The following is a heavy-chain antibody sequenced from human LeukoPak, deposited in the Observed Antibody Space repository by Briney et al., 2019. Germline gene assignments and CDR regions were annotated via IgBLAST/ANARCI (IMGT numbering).Heavy chain of an antibody. CDR3: AKMEGQRLYDYCMDV. CDR2: LIGSGYYT. Sequence: PGGSLRLSCAASGFAFSNFAMSWVPRAPGRGLEGVGALIGSGYYTYYVESVKGRFTISRDNSKNTLYLHMNSLRADDTAVYYCAKMEGQRLYDYCMDVWGRGTTVTVSS. J-gene: IGHJ6*03. V-gene: IGHV3-23*01. CDR1: GFAFSNFA. D-gene: IGHD3-3*01.